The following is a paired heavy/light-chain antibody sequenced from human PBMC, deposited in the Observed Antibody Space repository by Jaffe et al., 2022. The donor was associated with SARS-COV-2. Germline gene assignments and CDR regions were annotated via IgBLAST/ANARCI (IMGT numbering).Heavy chain of an antibody. D-gene: IGHD3-22*01. CDR3: AREPYYYDFSGFYSLGPEAY. CDR2: IFYTGTT. Sequence: QLQLQESGPGLVKPSETLSLTCTVSGGSITGITYYWAWIRQPPGKGLEWIGSIFYTGTTYNNPSLKSRVAISVDTLKNQFSLKLNSVTAADTAVYYCAREPYYYDFSGFYSLGPEAYWGQGTLVTVSS. J-gene: IGHJ4*02. CDR1: GGSITGITYY. V-gene: IGHV4-39*01.
Light chain of an antibody. Sequence: EIVLTQSPGTLSLSPGERATLSCRASQSVSSTYLVWYQQKPGQPPRLLIYGASSRATGIPDRFSGSGSGTDFTLTISRLEPEDFAVYYCQQFGNSPFTFGPGTKVDIK. CDR3: QQFGNSPFT. CDR1: QSVSSTY. V-gene: IGKV3-20*01. CDR2: GAS. J-gene: IGKJ3*01.